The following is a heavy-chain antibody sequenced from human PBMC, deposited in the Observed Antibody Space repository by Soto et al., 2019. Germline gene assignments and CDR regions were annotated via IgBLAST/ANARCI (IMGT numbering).Heavy chain of an antibody. J-gene: IGHJ3*01. V-gene: IGHV3-33*01. CDR1: GFTFSRNG. D-gene: IGHD5-12*01. CDR2: IWYHGNKE. Sequence: QEQLVESGGGVVQPGRSLRLSCAASGFTFSRNGMHWIRQAPGKGLEWVAIIWYHGNKENYADSVRGRFTISRDNSKNTVYLQMDILRVEDTAVYYCARWNLAGPTIDAFDLWGQGTLVTVSS. CDR3: ARWNLAGPTIDAFDL.